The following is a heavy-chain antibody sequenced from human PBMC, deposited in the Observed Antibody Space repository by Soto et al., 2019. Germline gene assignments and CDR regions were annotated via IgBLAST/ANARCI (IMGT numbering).Heavy chain of an antibody. CDR3: AKGRHSDIVVLPAAAYYYYYMDV. D-gene: IGHD2-2*01. Sequence: PGGSLRLSCAASGFTFSSYGMHWVRQAPGKGLEWVAVISYDGSNKYYADSVKGRFTISRDNSKNTLYLQMNSLRAEDTAVYYCAKGRHSDIVVLPAAAYYYYYMDVWGKGTKVTVSS. CDR1: GFTFSSYG. J-gene: IGHJ6*03. V-gene: IGHV3-30*18. CDR2: ISYDGSNK.